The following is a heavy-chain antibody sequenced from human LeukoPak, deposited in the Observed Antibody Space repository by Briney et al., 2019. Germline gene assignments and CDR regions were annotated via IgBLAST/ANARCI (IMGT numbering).Heavy chain of an antibody. J-gene: IGHJ4*02. D-gene: IGHD6-13*01. V-gene: IGHV3-7*01. CDR2: IKQDGSEK. CDR1: GFTFDDYA. Sequence: PGGSLRLSCAASGFTFDDYAMHWVRQAPGKGLEWVANIKQDGSEKYYLDSVKGRFTISRDNAKNSLYLQMNSLRAEDTAVYFCTREAAAGIDYWGQGTLVTVSS. CDR3: TREAAAGIDY.